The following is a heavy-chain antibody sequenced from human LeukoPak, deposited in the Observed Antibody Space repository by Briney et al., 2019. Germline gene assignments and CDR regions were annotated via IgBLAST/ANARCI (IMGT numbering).Heavy chain of an antibody. D-gene: IGHD6-19*01. Sequence: PGGSLRLSCAASGFTFSSYGMHWVRQAPGKGLEWVAVIWYDGSNKYYADSVKGRFTISRDNSKNTLYLQMNSLRAEDTAVYYCARDLPVAVAPSYWGQGTLVTVSS. V-gene: IGHV3-33*01. CDR2: IWYDGSNK. CDR3: ARDLPVAVAPSY. CDR1: GFTFSSYG. J-gene: IGHJ4*02.